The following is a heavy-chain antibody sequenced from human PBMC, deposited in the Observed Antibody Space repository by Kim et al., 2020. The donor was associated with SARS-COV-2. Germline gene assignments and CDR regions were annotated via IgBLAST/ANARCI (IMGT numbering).Heavy chain of an antibody. CDR3: ARGALPAASWFDP. CDR2: IYYSGST. V-gene: IGHV4-31*03. CDR1: GGSISSGGYY. Sequence: SETLSLTCTVSGGSISSGGYYWSWIRQHPGKGLEWIGYIYYSGSTYYNPSLKSRVTISVDTSKNQFSLKLSSVTAADTAVYYCARGALPAASWFDPWGQGTLVTVSS. D-gene: IGHD2-2*01. J-gene: IGHJ5*02.